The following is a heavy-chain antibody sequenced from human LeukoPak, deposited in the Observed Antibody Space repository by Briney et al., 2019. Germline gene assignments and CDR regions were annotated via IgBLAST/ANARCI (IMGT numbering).Heavy chain of an antibody. D-gene: IGHD3-10*02. CDR2: RYETGST. V-gene: IGHV4-39*01. Sequence: SETLSLTCSIFGDSINKSVFYWGWIRQSPGKGLEWIGSRYETGSTFQNPSLKSRVTISVDTSKNQFFLNLTSATAADTAVYFCARHYRLDYYVSTAFEYWGQGTLVTVSS. CDR3: ARHYRLDYYVSTAFEY. J-gene: IGHJ4*02. CDR1: GDSINKSVFY.